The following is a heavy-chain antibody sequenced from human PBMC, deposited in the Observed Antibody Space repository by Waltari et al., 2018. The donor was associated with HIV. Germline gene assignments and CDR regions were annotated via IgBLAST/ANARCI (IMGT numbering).Heavy chain of an antibody. Sequence: EVQLVESGGGLVKPGGSLRLSCAASGFTFSNAWVIWVGQAPGKGLEWIGRMKSKTDGVTIDYGTPVKGRFTISRDDSKNMLYLQMNSLETEDTALYYCTTWQVGSSWGQGTLVTVSS. CDR3: TTWQVGSS. J-gene: IGHJ4*02. CDR2: MKSKTDGVTI. CDR1: GFTFSNAW. V-gene: IGHV3-15*01. D-gene: IGHD2-2*01.